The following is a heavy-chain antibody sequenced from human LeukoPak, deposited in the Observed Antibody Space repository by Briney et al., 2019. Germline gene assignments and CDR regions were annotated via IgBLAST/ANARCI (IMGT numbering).Heavy chain of an antibody. D-gene: IGHD3-10*01. V-gene: IGHV1-69*13. J-gene: IGHJ5*02. Sequence: ASVKVSCKASGGTFSSYAISWVRQAPGQGLEWMGGIIPIFGTANYAQKFQGRVTITADESTSTAYMELSSLRSEDTAVYCCARVRITMVRAPFDPWGQGTLVTVSS. CDR2: IIPIFGTA. CDR3: ARVRITMVRAPFDP. CDR1: GGTFSSYA.